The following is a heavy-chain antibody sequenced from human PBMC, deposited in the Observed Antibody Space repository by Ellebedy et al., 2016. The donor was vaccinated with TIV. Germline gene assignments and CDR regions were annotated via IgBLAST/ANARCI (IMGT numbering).Heavy chain of an antibody. Sequence: AASVKVSCKASGYTFTSYYMHWVRQAPGQGLEWMGIINPSGGSTSNAQQIQGRVTMTRDTSTSTVYMELTSLRSEDTAVYYCARGGSGTDWYFDPWGRGTLVTVSS. J-gene: IGHJ2*01. CDR1: GYTFTSYY. CDR3: ARGGSGTDWYFDP. CDR2: INPSGGST. V-gene: IGHV1-46*01. D-gene: IGHD6-13*01.